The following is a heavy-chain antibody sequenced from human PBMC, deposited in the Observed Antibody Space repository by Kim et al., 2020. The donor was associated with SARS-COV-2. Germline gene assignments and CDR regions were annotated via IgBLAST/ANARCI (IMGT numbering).Heavy chain of an antibody. Sequence: GGSLRLSCAASGFTFSSYAMHWVRQAPGKGLEWVAVISYDGSNKYYADSVKGRFTISRDNSKNTLYLQMNSLRAEDTAVYYCARGDCSGGSCYNYWGQGT. CDR2: ISYDGSNK. D-gene: IGHD2-15*01. CDR1: GFTFSSYA. V-gene: IGHV3-30-3*01. CDR3: ARGDCSGGSCYNY. J-gene: IGHJ4*02.